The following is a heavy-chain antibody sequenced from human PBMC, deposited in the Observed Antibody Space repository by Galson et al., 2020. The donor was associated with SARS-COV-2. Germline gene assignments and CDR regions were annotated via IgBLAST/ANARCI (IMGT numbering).Heavy chain of an antibody. D-gene: IGHD2-2*01. CDR2: MYDSGSD. CDR1: GGSISSSSYC. V-gene: IGHV4-39*01. CDR3: ARQRDSSLGLADF. J-gene: IGHJ4*02. Sequence: ETSETLSLTCTVSGGSISSSSYCWGWIRQSPGKGLEWIGSMYDSGSDHYNPSLKSRVTISVDSSTNQFFLRLTSVTAADTAVYYCARQRDSSLGLADFWGQGTLVTVSS.